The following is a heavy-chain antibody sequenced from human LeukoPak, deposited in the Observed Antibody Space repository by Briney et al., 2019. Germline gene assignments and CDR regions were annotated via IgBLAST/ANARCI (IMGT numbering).Heavy chain of an antibody. Sequence: SETLSLTCTVSGGSISSSSYYWGWIRQPPGKGLEWIGSIYYSGSTYYNPSLKSRVTISVDTSKNQFSLKLSSVTAADTAVYYCARHSQQLVRGRGSNWFDPWGQGTLVTVSS. J-gene: IGHJ5*02. CDR3: ARHSQQLVRGRGSNWFDP. V-gene: IGHV4-39*01. CDR2: IYYSGST. CDR1: GGSISSSSYY. D-gene: IGHD6-13*01.